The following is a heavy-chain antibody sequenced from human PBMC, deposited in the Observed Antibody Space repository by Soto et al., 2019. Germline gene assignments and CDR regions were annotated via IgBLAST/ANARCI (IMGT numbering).Heavy chain of an antibody. CDR3: ARGRPQKGGYCSSTSCYSYYYYYMDV. J-gene: IGHJ6*03. CDR1: GGSISSYY. CDR2: IYYSGST. Sequence: QVRLQESGPGLVKPSETLSLTCTVSGGSISSYYWSWIRQPPGKGLEWIGYIYYSGSTNYNPSLKSRVTISVDTSKNQFSLKLSSVTAADTAVYYCARGRPQKGGYCSSTSCYSYYYYYMDVWGKGTTVTVSS. D-gene: IGHD2-2*01. V-gene: IGHV4-59*01.